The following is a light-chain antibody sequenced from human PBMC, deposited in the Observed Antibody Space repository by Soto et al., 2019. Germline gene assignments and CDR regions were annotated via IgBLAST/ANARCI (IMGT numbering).Light chain of an antibody. CDR1: HGVTTK. J-gene: IGKJ4*02. Sequence: IVMKQSPATLSLAQGKRVTCLXGASHGVTTKLPWFQHTQGXPPRXXXAGXSTGARGSPARLSGSGSGNEFTPPISSLHSDYCASYYCHQYHTWPSTVGGGTKVDI. CDR3: HQYHTWPST. V-gene: IGKV3-15*01. CDR2: GXS.